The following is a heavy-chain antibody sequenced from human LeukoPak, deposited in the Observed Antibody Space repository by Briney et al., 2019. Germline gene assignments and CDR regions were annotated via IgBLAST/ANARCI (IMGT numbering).Heavy chain of an antibody. D-gene: IGHD6-13*01. CDR2: INPKGDAT. CDR1: GYTFTSYY. CDR3: ATGLPQWYSSSWQFAY. Sequence: ASVKVSCKASGYTFTSYYMHWVRQAPGQGLEWMGWINPKGDATRYAQNFQGRVTMTWDTSISTAYMEVSSLRSEDTAVYYCATGLPQWYSSSWQFAYWGQGTLVTVSS. J-gene: IGHJ4*02. V-gene: IGHV1-2*02.